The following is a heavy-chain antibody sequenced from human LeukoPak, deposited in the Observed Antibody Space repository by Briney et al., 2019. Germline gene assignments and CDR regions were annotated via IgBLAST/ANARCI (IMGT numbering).Heavy chain of an antibody. Sequence: ASVKVSCKASGYTFTSYDINWVRQATGQGLEWMGWMNPNSGNTGYAQKFQGRVTMTRNTSISTAYMELSSLGSEDTAVYYCASARTYCGGDCYSGDAFDIWGQGTMVTVSS. CDR1: GYTFTSYD. CDR2: MNPNSGNT. D-gene: IGHD2-21*02. CDR3: ASARTYCGGDCYSGDAFDI. J-gene: IGHJ3*02. V-gene: IGHV1-8*01.